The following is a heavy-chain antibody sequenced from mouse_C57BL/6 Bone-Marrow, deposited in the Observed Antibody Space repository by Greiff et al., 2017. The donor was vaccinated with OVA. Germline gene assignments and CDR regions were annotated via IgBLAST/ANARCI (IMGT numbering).Heavy chain of an antibody. CDR3: ARWGITTVEDY. CDR2: IYPRSGNT. Sequence: VQLQQSGAELARPGASVRLSCKASGYTFTSYGISWVKQRTGQGLEWIGEIYPRSGNTYYNEKFKGKATLTADKSSSTAYMELRSLTSEDSAVYFCARWGITTVEDYWGQGTTLTVSS. J-gene: IGHJ2*01. CDR1: GYTFTSYG. D-gene: IGHD1-1*01. V-gene: IGHV1-81*01.